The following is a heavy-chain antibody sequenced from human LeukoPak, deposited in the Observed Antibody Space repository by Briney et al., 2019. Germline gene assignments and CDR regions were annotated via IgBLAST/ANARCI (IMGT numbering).Heavy chain of an antibody. Sequence: SETLSLTCTVSGGSISSYYWSWIRQPPGKGLEWIGYIYYSGSTNYNPSLKSRVTISVDTSKNQFSLKLSSVTAADTAVYYCARDLSSSRYDYWGQGTLVTVSS. CDR1: GGSISSYY. J-gene: IGHJ4*02. V-gene: IGHV4-59*01. D-gene: IGHD6-13*01. CDR3: ARDLSSSRYDY. CDR2: IYYSGST.